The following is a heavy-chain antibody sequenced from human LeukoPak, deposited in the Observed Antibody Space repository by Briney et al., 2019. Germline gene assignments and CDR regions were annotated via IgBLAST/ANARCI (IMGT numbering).Heavy chain of an antibody. J-gene: IGHJ5*02. Sequence: GGSLRLSCAASGFTFSSYSMNWVRQAPGKGLEWVSYISSSSSTIYYADSVKGRFTISRDNAKNSLYLQMNSLRAEDTAVYYCTTLVVVVAATIVRFDPWGQGTLVTVSS. V-gene: IGHV3-48*01. CDR3: TTLVVVVAATIVRFDP. CDR2: ISSSSSTI. D-gene: IGHD2-15*01. CDR1: GFTFSSYS.